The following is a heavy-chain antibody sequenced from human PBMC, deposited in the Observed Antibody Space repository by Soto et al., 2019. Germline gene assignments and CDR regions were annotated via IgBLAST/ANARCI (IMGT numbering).Heavy chain of an antibody. CDR2: INPNSGGT. CDR3: ASVARAMDRLGYYGMDV. V-gene: IGHV1-2*04. CDR1: GYTFIGYY. J-gene: IGHJ6*02. D-gene: IGHD2-2*03. Sequence: ASVKVSCKASGYTFIGYYIHWVRQAPGQGLEWMGWINPNSGGTNYAQRFQGWVTMTRDRSISTAYMELSRLKSDDTAVYYCASVARAMDRLGYYGMDVWGQGTTVTVSS.